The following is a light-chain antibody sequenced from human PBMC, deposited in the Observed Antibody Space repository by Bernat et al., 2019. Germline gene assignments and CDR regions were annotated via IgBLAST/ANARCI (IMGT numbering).Light chain of an antibody. CDR2: GVT. Sequence: QSALTQPPSASGSPGQSVTISCTGTSSDVGGYNYVSWYQQHPGKAPKLMTYGVTNRPSGVPDRFAGSKSGNTASLTVSGLQAEDAADYFCSSYAGSNSFVVCGGGTKLTVL. CDR1: SSDVGGYNY. J-gene: IGLJ2*01. V-gene: IGLV2-8*01. CDR3: SSYAGSNSFVV.